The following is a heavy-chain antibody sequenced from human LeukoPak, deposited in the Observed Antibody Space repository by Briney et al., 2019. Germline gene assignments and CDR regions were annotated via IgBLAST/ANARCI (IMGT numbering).Heavy chain of an antibody. CDR3: ARDGPSSSSKMKGYYDY. J-gene: IGHJ4*02. CDR2: ISSSSSFI. D-gene: IGHD6-6*01. V-gene: IGHV3-21*05. CDR1: GFTFSSYS. Sequence: PGGSLRLSCAASGFTFSSYSMTWVRQAPGKGLEWVSYISSSSSFIYYADSVKGRFTISRDNAKNSLYLQMNSLRDEDTAVYYCARDGPSSSSKMKGYYDYWGQGTLVTVSS.